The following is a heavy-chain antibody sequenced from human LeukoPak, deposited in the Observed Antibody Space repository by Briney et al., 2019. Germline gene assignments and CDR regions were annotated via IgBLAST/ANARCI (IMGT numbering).Heavy chain of an antibody. V-gene: IGHV1-69*05. CDR2: IIPIFGTA. J-gene: IGHJ4*02. CDR1: GGTFSSYA. Sequence: ASVKVSCKASGGTFSSYAISWVRQAPGQGLEWMGGIIPIFGTANYAQKFQGRVTITTDESTSTAYMELSSLRSEDTAVYYCARGKYSSSPGSFDYWGQGTLVTVSS. D-gene: IGHD6-6*01. CDR3: ARGKYSSSPGSFDY.